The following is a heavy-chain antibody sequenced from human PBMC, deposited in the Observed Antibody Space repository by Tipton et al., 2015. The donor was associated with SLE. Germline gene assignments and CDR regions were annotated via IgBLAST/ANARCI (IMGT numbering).Heavy chain of an antibody. J-gene: IGHJ3*02. CDR2: ISSSSSTI. D-gene: IGHD5-18*01. CDR1: GFTFSKNN. CDR3: AREEPYSYGMGHAFDI. V-gene: IGHV3-48*01. Sequence: SLRLSCAASGFTFSKNNMNWVRQAPGKGLEWVSYISSSSSTIYYADSVKGRFTISRDNAKNSLYLEMNSLRAEDTAVYYCAREEPYSYGMGHAFDIWGQGTMVTVSS.